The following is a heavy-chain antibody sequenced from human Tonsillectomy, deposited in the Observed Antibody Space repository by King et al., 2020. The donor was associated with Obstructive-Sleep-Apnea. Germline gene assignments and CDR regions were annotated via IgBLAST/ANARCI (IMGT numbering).Heavy chain of an antibody. CDR2: ISSSSCFT. CDR3: ARYCTGGSCSYSYFGLDV. D-gene: IGHD2-15*01. J-gene: IGHJ6*02. CDR1: GFTFCDYY. Sequence: VQLVESGGGLVKPGGSLRLSCAASGFTFCDYYMSWSRQAPGRGLEWVSHISSSSCFTMYADSVKGRFTISRDSAKNSLYLQMNSLRAEDTGVYFCARYCTGGSCSYSYFGLDVWGQGTTVTVSS. V-gene: IGHV3-11*06.